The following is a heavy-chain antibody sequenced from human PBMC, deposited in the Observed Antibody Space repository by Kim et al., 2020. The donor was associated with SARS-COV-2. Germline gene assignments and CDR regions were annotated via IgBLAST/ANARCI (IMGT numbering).Heavy chain of an antibody. CDR2: IYYSGST. CDR1: GGSISSSSYY. V-gene: IGHV4-39*01. Sequence: SETLSLTCTVSGGSISSSSYYWGWIRQPPGKGLEWIGSIYYSGSTYYNPSLKSRVTISVDTSKNQFSLKLSSVTAADTAVYYCARVPPYSSSWQQNYFDYWGQGTLVTVSS. CDR3: ARVPPYSSSWQQNYFDY. D-gene: IGHD6-13*01. J-gene: IGHJ4*02.